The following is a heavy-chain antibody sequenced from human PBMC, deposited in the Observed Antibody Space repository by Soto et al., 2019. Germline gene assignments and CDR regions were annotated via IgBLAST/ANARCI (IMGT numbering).Heavy chain of an antibody. CDR2: VIAHNGDT. D-gene: IGHD6-19*01. V-gene: IGHV1-18*01. Sequence: QGHLVQSGGEVKKPGASVTVSCKTSGYTFTSHGISWVRQSPGHGLEWMGLVIAHNGDTNYAQKLQGRVTVTTDTPTTTAYIELRGLRSEDTAVSYCEWMERGSIVDNSSDMDVWGKGTTVPVSS. CDR1: GYTFTSHG. CDR3: EWMERGSIVDNSSDMDV. J-gene: IGHJ6*03.